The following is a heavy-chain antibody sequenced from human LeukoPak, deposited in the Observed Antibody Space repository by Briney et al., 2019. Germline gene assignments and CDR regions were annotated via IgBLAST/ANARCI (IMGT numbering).Heavy chain of an antibody. CDR1: GFTFSSYA. D-gene: IGHD6-19*01. V-gene: IGHV3-23*01. CDR2: ISGSGGNT. Sequence: PGGSLRLSCAASGFTFSSYAMNWVRQAPGKGLEWVSSISGSGGNTNYADSVKGRLTISRDNSKNTLYLQMNSLRAEDTAVYYCAKGSTVAYLLCDCWGQGTLVTVSS. CDR3: AKGSTVAYLLCDC. J-gene: IGHJ4*02.